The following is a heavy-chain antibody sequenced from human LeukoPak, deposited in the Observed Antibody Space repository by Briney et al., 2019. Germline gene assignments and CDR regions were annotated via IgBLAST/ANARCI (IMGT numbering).Heavy chain of an antibody. CDR1: GFTFSNAW. CDR2: IKSKTDGGTT. CDR3: TTDRSVVVIYAMTQVTDY. Sequence: PGGSLRLSCAASGFTFSNAWMSWVRQAPGKGLEWVGRIKSKTDGGTTDYAAPVKGRFTTSRDDSKNTLYLQMNSLKTEDTAVYYCTTDRSVVVIYAMTQVTDYWGQGTLVTVSS. D-gene: IGHD3-22*01. V-gene: IGHV3-15*01. J-gene: IGHJ4*02.